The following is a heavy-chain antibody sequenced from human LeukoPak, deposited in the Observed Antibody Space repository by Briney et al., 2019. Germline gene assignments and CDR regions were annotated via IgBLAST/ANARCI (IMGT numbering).Heavy chain of an antibody. CDR1: GCTFTSYG. V-gene: IGHV1-18*01. CDR2: ISAYNGNT. Sequence: EASVKVSCKASGCTFTSYGISWVRQAPGQGLEWMGWISAYNGNTNYAQKLQGRVTMTTDTSTSTAYMELRSLRSDDTAVYYCARGYYDSSGYGSEYFQHWGQGTLVTVSS. D-gene: IGHD3-22*01. CDR3: ARGYYDSSGYGSEYFQH. J-gene: IGHJ1*01.